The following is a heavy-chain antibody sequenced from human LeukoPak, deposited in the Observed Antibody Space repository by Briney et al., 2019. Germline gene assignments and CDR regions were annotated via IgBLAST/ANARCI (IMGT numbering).Heavy chain of an antibody. Sequence: ASVKVSCKASRGTFSSYAISWVRQAPGQGLEWMGGIIPIFGTANYAQKFQGRVTITADESTSTAYMELSSLRSEDTAVYYCVSEHADVDTAVSGVFDIWGQGTMVTVSS. CDR2: IIPIFGTA. J-gene: IGHJ3*02. CDR3: VSEHADVDTAVSGVFDI. CDR1: RGTFSSYA. D-gene: IGHD5-18*01. V-gene: IGHV1-69*01.